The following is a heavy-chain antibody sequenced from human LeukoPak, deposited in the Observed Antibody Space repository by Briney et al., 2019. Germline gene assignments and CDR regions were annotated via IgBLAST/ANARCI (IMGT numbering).Heavy chain of an antibody. CDR3: GASRQYVGAFDI. CDR1: GFTFSSYE. Sequence: GGSLRVSCAASGFTFSSYELYWVRQAPGKGLEWISYISSSSTIIKYADSVWGRFTISRDDARESLYLQMSSLRADDTAIYYCGASRQYVGAFDIWGQGTLVTVSS. J-gene: IGHJ3*02. CDR2: ISSSSTII. V-gene: IGHV3-48*03. D-gene: IGHD3-16*01.